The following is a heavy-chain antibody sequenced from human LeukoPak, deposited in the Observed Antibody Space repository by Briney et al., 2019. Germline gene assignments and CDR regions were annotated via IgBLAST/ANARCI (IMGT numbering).Heavy chain of an antibody. CDR1: GFIFSDYY. CDR2: ISYTYSDI. J-gene: IGHJ4*02. CDR3: ASGSSSVGY. V-gene: IGHV3-11*01. D-gene: IGHD6-6*01. Sequence: GGSLRLSCAASGFIFSDYYMSWIRQTPGKGLEWISYISYTYSDIYYADSVRGRFTISRDNAKNSLYLQMDNLRAEDTAVYYCASGSSSVGYWGQGTRVTVSS.